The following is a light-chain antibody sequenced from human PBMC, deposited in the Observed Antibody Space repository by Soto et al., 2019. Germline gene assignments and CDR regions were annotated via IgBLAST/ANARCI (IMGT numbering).Light chain of an antibody. CDR3: QQYNEWPLT. CDR2: GTS. Sequence: EIVVTQSPGTLSVSPGERATLSCWASQSVSDKLAWYQQKPGQPPSLLIYGTSTRATGVPARFSGSASGTEFTLTITNLQSEDLAVYYCQQYNEWPLTFGGGTKVEI. V-gene: IGKV3-15*01. J-gene: IGKJ4*01. CDR1: QSVSDK.